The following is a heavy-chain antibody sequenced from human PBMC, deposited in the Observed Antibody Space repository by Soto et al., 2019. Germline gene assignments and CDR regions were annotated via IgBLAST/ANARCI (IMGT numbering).Heavy chain of an antibody. D-gene: IGHD3-3*01. CDR2: INPNSGGT. Sequence: ASVKVSCKASGYTFTGYYMHWVRQAPGQGLEWMGWINPNSGGTNYAQKFQGWVTMTRDTSISTAYMELSRLRSDDTAVYYCARDKGTYYDFWSGYHTRNDFDPWGQGTLVTVSS. J-gene: IGHJ5*02. CDR3: ARDKGTYYDFWSGYHTRNDFDP. CDR1: GYTFTGYY. V-gene: IGHV1-2*04.